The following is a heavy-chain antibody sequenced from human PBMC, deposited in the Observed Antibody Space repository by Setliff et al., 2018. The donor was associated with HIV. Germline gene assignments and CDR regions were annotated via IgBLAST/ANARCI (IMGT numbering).Heavy chain of an antibody. CDR3: ARVWLHFGDDIPRFDP. CDR2: INHSGRT. V-gene: IGHV4-34*10. Sequence: SETLSLTCGVYGGSFTAYYWSWIRQPPGKGLEWIGEINHSGRTYYNPSLRSRITMSIDTSKNHFSLKLTSVTAADTAVYYCARVWLHFGDDIPRFDPWGQGILVTVSS. J-gene: IGHJ5*02. CDR1: GGSFTAYY. D-gene: IGHD4-17*01.